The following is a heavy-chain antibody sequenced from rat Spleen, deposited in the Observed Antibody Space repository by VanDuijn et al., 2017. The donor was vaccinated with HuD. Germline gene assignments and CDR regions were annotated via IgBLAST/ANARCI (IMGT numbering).Heavy chain of an antibody. D-gene: IGHD1-11*01. CDR3: ARRHYGYTDYFDY. V-gene: IGHV5-25*01. Sequence: EVQLVESGGGPVQPGRSLKLSCAASGFTFSNHFMAWVRQAPKKGLEWVATIRSSGTRTYYLDSVKGRFTISRDNAKSSLYLQMNSLKSDDTATYYCARRHYGYTDYFDYWGQGVMVPVSS. CDR2: IRSSGTRT. J-gene: IGHJ2*01. CDR1: GFTFSNHF.